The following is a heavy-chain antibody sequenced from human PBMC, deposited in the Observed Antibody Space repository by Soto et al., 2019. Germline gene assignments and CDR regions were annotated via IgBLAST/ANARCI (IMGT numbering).Heavy chain of an antibody. CDR3: ARRHGLCFGALGFDY. D-gene: IGHD3-10*01. V-gene: IGHV4-34*01. J-gene: IGHJ4*02. Sequence: QVQLQQWGAGLLKPSETLSLTCAVYGGSFSGYYWSWIRQPPGKGLEWIGDINHSGSTTYNPSLKRRVTISVDTSKNQFSLKLSSVTAADTAVYYCARRHGLCFGALGFDYWGQGTLVTVSS. CDR1: GGSFSGYY. CDR2: INHSGST.